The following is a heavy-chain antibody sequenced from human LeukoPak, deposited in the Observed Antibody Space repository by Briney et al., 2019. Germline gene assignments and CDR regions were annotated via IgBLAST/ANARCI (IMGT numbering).Heavy chain of an antibody. Sequence: ASVKVSCKSSGYSFTGHYMHWVRQAPGQGLEWMGIINPSGGSTSYAQKFQGRVTMTRDTSTSTVYMELSSLRSEDTAVYYCARGNVDTAMVRENYYYYYMDVWGKGTTVTVSS. CDR1: GYSFTGHY. CDR2: INPSGGST. D-gene: IGHD5-18*01. J-gene: IGHJ6*03. V-gene: IGHV1-46*01. CDR3: ARGNVDTAMVRENYYYYYMDV.